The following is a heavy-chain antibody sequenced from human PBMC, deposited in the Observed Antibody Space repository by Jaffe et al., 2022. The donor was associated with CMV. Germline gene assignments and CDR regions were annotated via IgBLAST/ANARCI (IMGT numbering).Heavy chain of an antibody. CDR2: VGAGGSST. D-gene: IGHD4-17*01. V-gene: IGHV3-23*04. CDR1: GFTFSNYA. J-gene: IGHJ4*02. Sequence: EVQLVESGGGLVQPGGSLRLSCVGSGFTFSNYAMTWVRQTPGKGLEWVAGVGAGGSSTYYADSVKGRFTISRDNSKNTLFLQMDSLRAEDTALYYCAKDKDHGAWQIYFDCWGQGTLVTVSS. CDR3: AKDKDHGAWQIYFDC.